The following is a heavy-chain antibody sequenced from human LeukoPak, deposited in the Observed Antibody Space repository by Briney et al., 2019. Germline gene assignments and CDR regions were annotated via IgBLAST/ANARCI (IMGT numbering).Heavy chain of an antibody. D-gene: IGHD3-16*01. V-gene: IGHV3-23*01. CDR1: EFTFSNYA. CDR2: ISNNGGYT. Sequence: GGSLRLSCAASEFTFSNYALHWVRQAPGKGLEWVSAISNNGGYTYYADSVQGRFTISRDNSKSTLCLQMNSLRAEDTAVYYCAKTIGVLSECCCYFPLWGQGTLVTVSS. J-gene: IGHJ4*02. CDR3: AKTIGVLSECCCYFPL.